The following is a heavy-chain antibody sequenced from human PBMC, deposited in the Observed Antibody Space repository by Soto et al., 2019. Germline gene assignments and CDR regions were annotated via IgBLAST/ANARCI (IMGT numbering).Heavy chain of an antibody. D-gene: IGHD3-10*01. Sequence: WTWIRQPPGKGLEWIGFIYNSGSTHYNPSLRSRVTISVDTSKDQFSRKLRTVTAADTAVYYCASMGYHYGSGSYPLDYWGQGTLVTVSS. CDR3: ASMGYHYGSGSYPLDY. CDR2: IYNSGST. V-gene: IGHV4-59*08. J-gene: IGHJ4*02.